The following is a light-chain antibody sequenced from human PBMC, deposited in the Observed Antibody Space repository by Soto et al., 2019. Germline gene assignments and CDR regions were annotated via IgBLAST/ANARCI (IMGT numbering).Light chain of an antibody. J-gene: IGLJ3*02. Sequence: QSVLTQPPSASGSPGQSVTISCTGTSSDVGGYNYVSWYQHHPGKAPKLMIYEVTKRPSGVPDRFSGSKSGNTASLSVSGLQAEDEADYYCSSYAGRYSWVFGGGTKLTVL. CDR1: SSDVGGYNY. V-gene: IGLV2-8*01. CDR2: EVT. CDR3: SSYAGRYSWV.